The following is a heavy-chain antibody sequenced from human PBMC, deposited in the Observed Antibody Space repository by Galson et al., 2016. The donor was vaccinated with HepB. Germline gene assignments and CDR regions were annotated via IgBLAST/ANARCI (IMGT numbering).Heavy chain of an antibody. CDR1: GFTFSYYG. J-gene: IGHJ6*02. CDR2: IWYDGSNK. CDR3: ARDGIENDFRSGSYLRGSGVYGLDV. D-gene: IGHD3-3*01. Sequence: SLRLSCAASGFTFSYYGMHWVRQAPGKGLEWVAVIWYDGSNKYYADSVKGRFTISRDNSKNTLYLQMNSLRVEDTAVYHCARDGIENDFRSGSYLRGSGVYGLDVWGQGTTVTVSS. V-gene: IGHV3-33*01.